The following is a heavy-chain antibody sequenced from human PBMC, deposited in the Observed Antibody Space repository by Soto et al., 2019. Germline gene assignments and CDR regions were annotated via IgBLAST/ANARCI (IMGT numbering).Heavy chain of an antibody. V-gene: IGHV4-39*02. CDR2: IYYSGNT. J-gene: IGHJ3*02. Sequence: QLQLQESGPGLVKPSETLSLTCTVSGDSISNSNYYWGWIRQPPGKGLEWIGTIYYSGNTDYNPSLKSRVTMSVDTSKNHFSLKLSSVTAADTAVYYCARLSSGHYAAFDIWGQGTMVAVSS. CDR1: GDSISNSNYY. CDR3: ARLSSGHYAAFDI. D-gene: IGHD3-22*01.